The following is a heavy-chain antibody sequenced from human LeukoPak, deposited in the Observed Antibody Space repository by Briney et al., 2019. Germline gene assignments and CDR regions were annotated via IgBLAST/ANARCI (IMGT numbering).Heavy chain of an antibody. D-gene: IGHD3-22*01. V-gene: IGHV4-4*07. Sequence: SETLSLTCTVSGGSISSYYWSWIRQPAGKGLEWIGRIYTSGRTNYNPSLKSRVTMSVDTSKNQFSLKLSSVTAADTAVYYCARDYYDSSGYYYYYMDVWGKGTTVTISS. CDR3: ARDYYDSSGYYYYYMDV. J-gene: IGHJ6*03. CDR1: GGSISSYY. CDR2: IYTSGRT.